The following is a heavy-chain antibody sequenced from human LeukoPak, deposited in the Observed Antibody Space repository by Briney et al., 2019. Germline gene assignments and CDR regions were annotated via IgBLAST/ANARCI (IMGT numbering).Heavy chain of an antibody. CDR3: AKVETSGGANCYALDY. V-gene: IGHV3-23*01. Sequence: GGSLRLSCAASGFTFSSYAMTWVRQAPDKGLEWVSAISGSDGSTYYADSVKGRFTISRDDSQNALYLQMNSLSAEDTAVYYCAKVETSGGANCYALDYWGQGTLVTVSS. D-gene: IGHD2-2*01. J-gene: IGHJ4*02. CDR1: GFTFSSYA. CDR2: ISGSDGST.